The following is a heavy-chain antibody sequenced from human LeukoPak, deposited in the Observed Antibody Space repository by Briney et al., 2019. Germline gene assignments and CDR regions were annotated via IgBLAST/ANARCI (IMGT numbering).Heavy chain of an antibody. CDR2: IYSGGST. CDR3: AREGGRSGYSYGFVGY. V-gene: IGHV3-66*01. D-gene: IGHD5-18*01. CDR1: GFTVSSNY. Sequence: GGSLRLSCAASGFTVSSNYMSWVRQAPGKGLEWVSVIYSGGSTYYADSVQGRFTISRDESKNTLYLQMNSLRAEDTALYYCAREGGRSGYSYGFVGYWGQGTLVTVSS. J-gene: IGHJ4*02.